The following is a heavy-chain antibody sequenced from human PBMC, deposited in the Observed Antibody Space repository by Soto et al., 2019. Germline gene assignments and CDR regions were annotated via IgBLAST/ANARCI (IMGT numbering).Heavy chain of an antibody. V-gene: IGHV3-21*01. Sequence: EVQLVESGGGPVEPGGSLRLSCAASGFDFYYYNMNWVRQAPGRGLEWVSSISGTGIDIHFADSVKGRFVISRDNAKTSLYLQMNSLRPEDTAVYYCARERVVNYTDYYFDYWGHGTLVTVSS. J-gene: IGHJ4*01. D-gene: IGHD3-16*02. CDR1: GFDFYYYN. CDR2: ISGTGIDI. CDR3: ARERVVNYTDYYFDY.